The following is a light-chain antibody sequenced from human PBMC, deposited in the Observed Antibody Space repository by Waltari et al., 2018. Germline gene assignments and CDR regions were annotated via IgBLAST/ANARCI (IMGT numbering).Light chain of an antibody. V-gene: IGKV1-39*01. J-gene: IGKJ1*01. CDR3: HQSYNTPRT. CDR1: QTISSY. CDR2: AAS. Sequence: DIQMTQSPSSLSASVGDRVTITCRASQTISSYLSWYQQKPGKAPNLLIYAASSLQSGVPSRFSGSGSGTDFTLIISSLQPEDFATYYCHQSYNTPRTFGEGTKVEVK.